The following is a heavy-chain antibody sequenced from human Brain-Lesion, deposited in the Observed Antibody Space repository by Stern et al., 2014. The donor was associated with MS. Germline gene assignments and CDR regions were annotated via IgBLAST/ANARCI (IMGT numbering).Heavy chain of an antibody. D-gene: IGHD3-3*01. CDR2: INPNTGGT. Sequence: QVQLMQSGAEVKKPGASVKVSCKTSGYIFTGYYIHWVRQAPGQGLERIAWINPNTGGTKYAQKFQGRVTMSRDTSISTAYVELSSLTSDDTAVYYCARDQRGITIFGVVTDYYYLGMDVWGQGTTVTVSS. CDR1: GYIFTGYY. J-gene: IGHJ6*02. CDR3: ARDQRGITIFGVVTDYYYLGMDV. V-gene: IGHV1-2*02.